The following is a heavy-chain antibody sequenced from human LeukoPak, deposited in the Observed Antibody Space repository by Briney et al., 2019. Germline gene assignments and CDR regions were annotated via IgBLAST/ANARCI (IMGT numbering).Heavy chain of an antibody. CDR3: ARDPFGGVIESPDY. J-gene: IGHJ4*02. CDR1: GFTFSSYW. CDR2: IKQDGSEK. D-gene: IGHD3-16*02. V-gene: IGHV3-7*01. Sequence: TGGSLGLSCAASGFTFSSYWMSWVRQAPGKGLEWVANIKQDGSEKYYVDSVKGRFTISRDNAKNSLYLQMNSLRAEDTAVYYCARDPFGGVIESPDYWGQGTLVTVSS.